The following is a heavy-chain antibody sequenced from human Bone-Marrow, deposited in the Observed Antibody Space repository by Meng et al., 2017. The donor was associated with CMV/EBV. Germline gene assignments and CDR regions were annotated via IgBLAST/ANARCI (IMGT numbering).Heavy chain of an antibody. J-gene: IGHJ6*01. V-gene: IGHV3-30*02. CDR1: GFTFSSYG. CDR2: IRYDGSNK. D-gene: IGHD6-13*01. CDR3: ARVAAAGRGMDV. Sequence: GESLKISCAASGFTFSSYGMHWVRQAPGKGLEWVAFIRYDGSNKYYADSRKGRFTISRDNAKNSLFLQMNSLRAEDTAVYYCARVAAAGRGMDVWGQGTTVTVSS.